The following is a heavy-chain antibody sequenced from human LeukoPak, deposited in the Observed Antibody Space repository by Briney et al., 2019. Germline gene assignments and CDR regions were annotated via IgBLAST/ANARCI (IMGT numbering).Heavy chain of an antibody. Sequence: GGSLKLSCAASGLTFSNYDMTWVRQAPGKGLEWVPSISDSGGSTYYADSVKGRFTISRDNSKNTLYLQMTNLRAADTAVYYCAKDLSRAVAADWFDPWDQGSLVTVSS. CDR1: GLTFSNYD. J-gene: IGHJ5*02. CDR2: ISDSGGST. CDR3: AKDLSRAVAADWFDP. V-gene: IGHV3-23*01. D-gene: IGHD6-19*01.